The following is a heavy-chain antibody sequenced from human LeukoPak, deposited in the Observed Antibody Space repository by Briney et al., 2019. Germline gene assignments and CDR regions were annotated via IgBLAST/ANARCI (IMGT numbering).Heavy chain of an antibody. J-gene: IGHJ6*02. D-gene: IGHD1-14*01. CDR2: IYTSGST. Sequence: SQTLSLTYTVSGGSISSGSYYWSWIRQPAGKGLEWIGRIYTSGSTNYNPSLKSRVTISVDTSKNQFSLKLNSVTAADTAVYYCAREPAGYYYGMDVWGQGTTVTVSS. CDR1: GGSISSGSYY. CDR3: AREPAGYYYGMDV. V-gene: IGHV4-61*02.